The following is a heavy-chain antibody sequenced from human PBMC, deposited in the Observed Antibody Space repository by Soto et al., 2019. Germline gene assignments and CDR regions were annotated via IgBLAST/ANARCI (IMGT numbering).Heavy chain of an antibody. CDR3: ATAHDSGDYVNWYFDL. CDR1: GYTLTELS. D-gene: IGHD4-17*01. V-gene: IGHV1-24*01. J-gene: IGHJ2*01. CDR2: FDPEDGET. Sequence: QVQLVQSGAEVKKPGASVKVSCKVSGYTLTELSMHWVRQAPGKGLEWMGGFDPEDGETIYAQKFQGRVTMTEDTSTDTAYTELSSLSSEDTAVYYCATAHDSGDYVNWYFDLWGRGTLFTVSS.